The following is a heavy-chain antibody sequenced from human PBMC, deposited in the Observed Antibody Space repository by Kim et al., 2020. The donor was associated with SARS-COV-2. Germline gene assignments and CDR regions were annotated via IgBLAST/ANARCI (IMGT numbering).Heavy chain of an antibody. Sequence: ASVKVSCKASGYSFTSYAINWVRQAPGQGLECMGWINTNTGNPAYAQGFTGRFVFSLDTSVSTAYLQISSLKAEDTAVYYCARVYQILTGYGGDALDIWG. CDR3: ARVYQILTGYGGDALDI. CDR1: GYSFTSYA. D-gene: IGHD3-9*01. CDR2: INTNTGNP. V-gene: IGHV7-4-1*02. J-gene: IGHJ3*02.